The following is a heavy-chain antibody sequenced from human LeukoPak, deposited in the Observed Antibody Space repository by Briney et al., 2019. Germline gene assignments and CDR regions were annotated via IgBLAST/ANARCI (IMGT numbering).Heavy chain of an antibody. CDR1: GFTFSSYA. CDR2: ISYDGSNK. D-gene: IGHD2-2*01. V-gene: IGHV3-30-3*01. J-gene: IGHJ5*02. Sequence: HPGGSLRLSCAASGFTFSSYAMHWVRQAPGKGLEWVAVISYDGSNKYYADSVKGRFTISRDNSKNTLYLQMNSLRAEDTAVYYCARARWPVVPAAIGWSDPWGQGTLVTVSS. CDR3: ARARWPVVPAAIGWSDP.